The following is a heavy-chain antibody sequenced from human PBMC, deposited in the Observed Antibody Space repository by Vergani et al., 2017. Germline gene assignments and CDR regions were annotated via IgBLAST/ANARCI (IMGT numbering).Heavy chain of an antibody. CDR2: INHSGST. J-gene: IGHJ4*02. CDR3: ARGSGYKYSSSSIDY. CDR1: CGSFSGYS. D-gene: IGHD6-6*01. V-gene: IGHV4-34*01. Sequence: QVQLQQWGAGLLKPSETLSLTCAVYCGSFSGYSWSWIRQPPGKALAWIGEINHSGSTNYNPSLKSRVTISVDTSKNQFSLKLSSVTAADTAVYYCARGSGYKYSSSSIDYWGQGTLGTVSS.